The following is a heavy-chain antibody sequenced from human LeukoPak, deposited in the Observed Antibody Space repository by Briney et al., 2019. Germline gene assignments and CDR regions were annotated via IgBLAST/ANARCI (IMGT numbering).Heavy chain of an antibody. Sequence: ASVRVSCKASGYTFTGCYLHWVRQAPGQGLEWMGWISPNSGGTHYAQKFQGRVTMTRDTSISTAYMELSRLTSDDTAVFYCARDSSGSYLDYWGQGTLVTVSS. D-gene: IGHD1-26*01. CDR1: GYTFTGCY. CDR3: ARDSSGSYLDY. V-gene: IGHV1-2*02. J-gene: IGHJ4*02. CDR2: ISPNSGGT.